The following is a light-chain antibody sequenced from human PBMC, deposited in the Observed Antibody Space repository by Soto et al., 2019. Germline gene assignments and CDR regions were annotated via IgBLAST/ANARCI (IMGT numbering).Light chain of an antibody. Sequence: EIVLTQSPGTLSLSPGERGTLSCRASQSVSSSYLAWFQQKPGQAPRLLIYGASSRATGIPDRFSGSGSGTDFTLTISRLEPEDFAVYYCQQYSNLPITFGHGTRPEIK. CDR2: GAS. V-gene: IGKV3-20*01. CDR1: QSVSSSY. CDR3: QQYSNLPIT. J-gene: IGKJ5*01.